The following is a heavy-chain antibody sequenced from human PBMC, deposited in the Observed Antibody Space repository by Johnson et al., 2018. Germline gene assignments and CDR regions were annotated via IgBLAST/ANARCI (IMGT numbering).Heavy chain of an antibody. CDR3: ARASTGTTSYYMDV. D-gene: IGHD1-7*01. CDR2: ISYDGSNK. V-gene: IGHV3-30-3*01. J-gene: IGHJ6*03. CDR1: GFTFSSYA. Sequence: VQLVESGGGVVQPGRSLRLSCAASGFTFSSYAMHWVRQAPGKGLEWVAVISYDGSNKYYADSVKGRFTISRDNSKNTPYLQMNSLRAEDTAVYYCARASTGTTSYYMDVGGKGTTVTVSS.